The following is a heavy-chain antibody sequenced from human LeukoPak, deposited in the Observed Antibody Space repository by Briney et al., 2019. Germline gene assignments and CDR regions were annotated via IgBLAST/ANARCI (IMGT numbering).Heavy chain of an antibody. CDR1: GFTFSTSA. D-gene: IGHD4-11*01. J-gene: IGHJ5*02. V-gene: IGHV1-58*01. CDR2: IGVGSGNT. CDR3: AADHDYSLSYDSYGPLDA. Sequence: SVKVSCKASGFTFSTSAVQWVRQARGQRFEWIGWIGVGSGNTNYAERFQERVTITRDMSTSTAYMELSSLRSEDTAVYYCAADHDYSLSYDSYGPLDAWGQGTLVTVSS.